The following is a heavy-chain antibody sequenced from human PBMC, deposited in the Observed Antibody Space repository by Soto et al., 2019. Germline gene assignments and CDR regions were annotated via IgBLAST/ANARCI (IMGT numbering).Heavy chain of an antibody. Sequence: GGSLRLSCEVSGFTFSNFAMSWLRQAPGKWLEWVSTISTRGGSTYYADSVKGRFSVSRDNSNNTLSLQMSSLRAEDTAVYFCAKWLSPHQQHLVVYSYYGMDVWGQGXTVTVSS. J-gene: IGHJ6*02. CDR3: AKWLSPHQQHLVVYSYYGMDV. CDR2: ISTRGGST. D-gene: IGHD6-13*01. CDR1: GFTFSNFA. V-gene: IGHV3-23*01.